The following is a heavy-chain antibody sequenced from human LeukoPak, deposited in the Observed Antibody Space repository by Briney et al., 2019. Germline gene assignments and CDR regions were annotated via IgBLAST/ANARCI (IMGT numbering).Heavy chain of an antibody. CDR1: GFTFSSYS. V-gene: IGHV3-48*01. J-gene: IGHJ4*02. D-gene: IGHD2-15*01. Sequence: GGSLRLSCAASGFTFSSYSMTWVRQAPGKGLEWVSYITSSSSTIYYADSVKGRFTISRDNAKNSLYPQMNSLRAEDTAVYYCARGVEDIVVVVAATMGYWGQGTLVTVSS. CDR2: ITSSSSTI. CDR3: ARGVEDIVVVVAATMGY.